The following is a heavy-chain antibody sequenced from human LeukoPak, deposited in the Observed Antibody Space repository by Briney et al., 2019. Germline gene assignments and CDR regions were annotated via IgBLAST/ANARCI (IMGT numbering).Heavy chain of an antibody. CDR3: ARNGRVRRVVKDLFEY. J-gene: IGHJ4*02. CDR1: GDNFNSYA. Sequence: ASVKVSCKASGDNFNSYAISWVRQAPGQGLEWMGRVSPYNGNTYYSQRFQDRVTITKDTSTGTAYMDLRNLRTDDTAMYYCARNGRVRRVVKDLFEYWGQGTLAAVSS. D-gene: IGHD3-10*01. V-gene: IGHV1-18*01. CDR2: VSPYNGNT.